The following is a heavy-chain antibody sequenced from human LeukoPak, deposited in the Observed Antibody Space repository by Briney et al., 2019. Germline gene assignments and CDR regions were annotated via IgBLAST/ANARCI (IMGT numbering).Heavy chain of an antibody. CDR3: AKESGEYDYGDYVPGWFDP. CDR1: GFTLSRYA. Sequence: PGGSLSLSCAASGFTLSRYAMSCVRQAPGKGLGLVSVITGSGGSTYYTDSVKSRFTISRDNSKNTLYLQMNSLRAEDTAVYYCAKESGEYDYGDYVPGWFDPWGQGTLVTVSS. D-gene: IGHD4-17*01. J-gene: IGHJ5*02. CDR2: ITGSGGST. V-gene: IGHV3-23*01.